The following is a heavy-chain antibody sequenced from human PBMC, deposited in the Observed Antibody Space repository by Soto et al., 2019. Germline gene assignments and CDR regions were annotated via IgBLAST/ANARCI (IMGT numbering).Heavy chain of an antibody. V-gene: IGHV3-30*18. CDR2: ISYDGSNK. J-gene: IGHJ4*02. CDR3: AKDNFPQTYYYDSSGYYYDY. CDR1: GFTFSSYG. D-gene: IGHD3-22*01. Sequence: GGSLRLSCAASGFTFSSYGMHWVRQAPGKGLEWVAVISYDGSNKYYADSVKGRFTISRDNSKNTLYLQMNSLRAEDTAVYYCAKDNFPQTYYYDSSGYYYDYWGQGTLVTVSS.